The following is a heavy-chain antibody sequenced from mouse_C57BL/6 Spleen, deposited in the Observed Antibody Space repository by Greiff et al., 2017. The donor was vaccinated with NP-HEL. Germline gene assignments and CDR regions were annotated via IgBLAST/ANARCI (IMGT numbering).Heavy chain of an antibody. D-gene: IGHD1-1*01. CDR1: GYTFTSYW. Sequence: QVQLQQPGAELVMPGASVKLSCKASGYTFTSYWMHWVKQRPGQGLEWIGEIDPSDSYTNYNQKFKGKSTLTVDKSSSTAYMQLSSLTSEDSAVYYCARPRDGSSWAMDYWGQGTSVTVSS. CDR2: IDPSDSYT. CDR3: ARPRDGSSWAMDY. J-gene: IGHJ4*01. V-gene: IGHV1-69*01.